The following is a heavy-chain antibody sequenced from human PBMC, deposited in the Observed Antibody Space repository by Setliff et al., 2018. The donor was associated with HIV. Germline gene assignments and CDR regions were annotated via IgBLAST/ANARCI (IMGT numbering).Heavy chain of an antibody. CDR1: GFTFNKAW. Sequence: PGGSLRLSCAASGFTFNKAWMNWVRQAPGKGLEWIARVKSKIDGGTTEYAAPVKGRFTISRDDSINTLYLQMNSLKTEDTAVYFCTAVGSLAGRRPELNWGRGTLVTVSS. V-gene: IGHV3-15*01. CDR2: VKSKIDGGTT. CDR3: TAVGSLAGRRPELN. J-gene: IGHJ4*02. D-gene: IGHD6-6*01.